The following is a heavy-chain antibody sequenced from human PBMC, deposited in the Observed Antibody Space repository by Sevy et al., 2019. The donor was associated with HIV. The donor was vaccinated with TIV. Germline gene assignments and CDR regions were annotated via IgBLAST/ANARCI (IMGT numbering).Heavy chain of an antibody. Sequence: GGSLRLSCAASGFTFSSYAMSWVRQAPAKGLEWVSAIRGSGGSTNYADSVKGRFTISRDNSKNTLYLQMNSLRAEDTAAYYCAKLPAYDYVWGSYRYTGGYYYYMDVWGKGTTVTVSS. J-gene: IGHJ6*03. V-gene: IGHV3-23*01. CDR2: IRGSGGST. CDR1: GFTFSSYA. CDR3: AKLPAYDYVWGSYRYTGGYYYYMDV. D-gene: IGHD3-16*02.